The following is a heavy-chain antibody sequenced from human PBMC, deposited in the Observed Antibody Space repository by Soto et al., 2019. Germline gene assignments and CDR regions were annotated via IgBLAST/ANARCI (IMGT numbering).Heavy chain of an antibody. CDR3: ARELIGIAAAGYYYYGMDV. V-gene: IGHV4-59*01. CDR1: GGSISSYY. J-gene: IGHJ6*02. Sequence: QVQLQESGPGLVKPSETLSLTCTVSGGSISSYYWSWIRQPPGKGLEWIGFIYYSGSTNYNPSLKSRVTISVDTSKNHFSLKLSSVTAADTAVYYCARELIGIAAAGYYYYGMDVWGQGTTVTVSS. D-gene: IGHD6-13*01. CDR2: IYYSGST.